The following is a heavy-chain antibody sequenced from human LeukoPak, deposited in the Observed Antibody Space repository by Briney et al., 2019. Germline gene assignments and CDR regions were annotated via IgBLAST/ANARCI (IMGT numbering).Heavy chain of an antibody. CDR1: GGTFSSYA. CDR2: IIPIFGIA. CDR3: TRSPSRNYYDSSGYSDY. V-gene: IGHV1-69*13. J-gene: IGHJ4*02. Sequence: ASVKVSCKASGGTFSSYAISWVRQAPGQGLEWMGGIIPIFGIANYAQKFQGRITVTADESTSTAYMALSSLRSEDTAVYYCTRSPSRNYYDSSGYSDYWGQGTLVTVSS. D-gene: IGHD3-22*01.